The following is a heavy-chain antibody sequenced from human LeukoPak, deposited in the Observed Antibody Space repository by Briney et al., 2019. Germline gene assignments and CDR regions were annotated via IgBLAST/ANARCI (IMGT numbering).Heavy chain of an antibody. V-gene: IGHV1-2*02. CDR3: ARGFSPLSGSSMDAFDI. Sequence: ASVKVSCKASGYTFTGYYMHWVRQAPGQGLEWMGWINPNSGGTNYAQKFQGRVTMTRDTSISTAYTELSRLRSDDTAVYYCARGFSPLSGSSMDAFDIWGQGTMVTVSS. CDR2: INPNSGGT. J-gene: IGHJ3*02. D-gene: IGHD1-26*01. CDR1: GYTFTGYY.